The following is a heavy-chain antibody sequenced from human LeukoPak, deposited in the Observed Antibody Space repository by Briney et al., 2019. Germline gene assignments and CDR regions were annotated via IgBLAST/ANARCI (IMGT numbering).Heavy chain of an antibody. CDR2: IIPIFGTA. V-gene: IGHV1-69*01. D-gene: IGHD2-15*01. J-gene: IGHJ5*02. Sequence: ASVRVSCKASGGTFSSYAISGVRQAPGQGLEWMGGIIPIFGTANYAQKFQGRVTITADESTSTAYMELSSLRSEDTAVYYCARKVVAASFDPWGQGTLVTVSS. CDR3: ARKVVAASFDP. CDR1: GGTFSSYA.